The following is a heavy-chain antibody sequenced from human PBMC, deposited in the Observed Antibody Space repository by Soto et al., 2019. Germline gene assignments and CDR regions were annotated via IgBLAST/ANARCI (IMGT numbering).Heavy chain of an antibody. V-gene: IGHV3-30-3*01. J-gene: IGHJ4*02. Sequence: GGSLRLSCAASGFTFSSYAMHWVRQAPGKGLEWVAVISYDGSNKYYADSVKGRFTISRDNSKNTLYLQMNSLRAEDTAVYYCARDGRIVRGFDYWGQGTLVTVSS. CDR2: ISYDGSNK. CDR1: GFTFSSYA. D-gene: IGHD1-26*01. CDR3: ARDGRIVRGFDY.